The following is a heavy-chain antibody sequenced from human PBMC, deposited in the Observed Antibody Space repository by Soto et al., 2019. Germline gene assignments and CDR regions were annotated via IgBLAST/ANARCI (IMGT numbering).Heavy chain of an antibody. Sequence: VHLLESGGGLVQPGGSLRLACTASGFTFNHYAMSWVRQAPGKGLEWVSAVSGRGGSTKYADSVKGRFIISRDNSNSTLYLQMDSLRGEDTAVYYCAKDSTVTTSLYFYYYGFDVWGQGTTVTV. CDR2: VSGRGGST. D-gene: IGHD4-17*01. V-gene: IGHV3-23*01. CDR3: AKDSTVTTSLYFYYYGFDV. CDR1: GFTFNHYA. J-gene: IGHJ6*02.